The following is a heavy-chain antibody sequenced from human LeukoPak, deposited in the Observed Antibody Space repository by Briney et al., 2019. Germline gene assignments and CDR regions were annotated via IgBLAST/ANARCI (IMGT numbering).Heavy chain of an antibody. Sequence: GGSLRLSCAASGSTVSTNYMSWVRQAPGKGLEWVSVIYSDGRTYYADSVKGRFTISRDNSKNTLYLQMNSLRAEDTAVCYCARDSGRFDVFDIWGQGTMVTVSS. CDR2: IYSDGRT. V-gene: IGHV3-53*01. CDR1: GSTVSTNY. D-gene: IGHD3-10*01. CDR3: ARDSGRFDVFDI. J-gene: IGHJ3*02.